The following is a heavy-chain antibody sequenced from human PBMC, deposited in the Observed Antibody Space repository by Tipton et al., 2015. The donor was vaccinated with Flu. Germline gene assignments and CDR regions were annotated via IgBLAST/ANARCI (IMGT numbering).Heavy chain of an antibody. D-gene: IGHD2-15*01. CDR1: GGTFSSYA. CDR3: ARDPCGGSCYLGWFDP. J-gene: IGHJ5*02. Sequence: QVQLVQSGPEVKKPGSSVKVSCKASGGTFSSYAISWVRQAPGQGLEWMGRIIPIFGTANYAQKFQGRVTITADESTSTAYMELSSLRSEDTAVYYCARDPCGGSCYLGWFDPWGQGTLVTVSS. CDR2: IIPIFGTA. V-gene: IGHV1-69*18.